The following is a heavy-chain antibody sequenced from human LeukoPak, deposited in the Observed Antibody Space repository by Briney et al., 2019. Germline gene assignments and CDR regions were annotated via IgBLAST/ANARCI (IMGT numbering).Heavy chain of an antibody. J-gene: IGHJ4*02. CDR3: AKDANYYDSSGPLDY. Sequence: GGSLRLSCAASGFTFSSYGMHWVRQAPGKGLEWVAVISYDGSNKYYADSVKGRFTISRDSSKNTLYLQMNSLRAEDTAVYYCAKDANYYDSSGPLDYWGQGTLVTVSS. V-gene: IGHV3-30*18. CDR2: ISYDGSNK. CDR1: GFTFSSYG. D-gene: IGHD3-22*01.